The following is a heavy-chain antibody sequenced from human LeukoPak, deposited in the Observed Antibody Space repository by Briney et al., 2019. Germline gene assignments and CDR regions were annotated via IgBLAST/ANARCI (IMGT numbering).Heavy chain of an antibody. D-gene: IGHD1/OR15-1a*01. CDR1: GFTVSSNY. Sequence: GGSLRLSCAASGFTVSSNYMSWVRQAPGKGLEWVSVIYSGGSTYYADSVKGRFTISRDNSKNTPYLQMNSLRAEDTAVYYSARFISGRPLYNWNMLDNWFDPWGQGTLVTVSS. CDR2: IYSGGST. J-gene: IGHJ5*02. V-gene: IGHV3-66*01. CDR3: ARFISGRPLYNWNMLDNWFDP.